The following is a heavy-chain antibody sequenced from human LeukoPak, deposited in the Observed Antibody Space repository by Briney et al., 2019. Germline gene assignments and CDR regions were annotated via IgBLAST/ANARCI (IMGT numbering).Heavy chain of an antibody. V-gene: IGHV1-18*01. CDR3: ARAYSSGWYSLDY. CDR1: GYTFTSYA. Sequence: ASVKVCCKASGYTFTSYAIYWGRQAPGQRLEWMGGISAYNGNTIYAQKLQGRVTMTTDTSTSTAYMELRSLRSDDTAVYYCARAYSSGWYSLDYWGEGTLVTVSS. J-gene: IGHJ4*02. CDR2: ISAYNGNT. D-gene: IGHD6-19*01.